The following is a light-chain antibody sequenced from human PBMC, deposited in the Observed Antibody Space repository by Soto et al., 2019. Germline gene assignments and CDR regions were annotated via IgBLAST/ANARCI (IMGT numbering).Light chain of an antibody. CDR3: QQYGNSLLT. CDR2: GAS. V-gene: IGKV3-20*01. Sequence: EIVLTQSPGTLSLSPGERATLSCRASQSVSSSYLAWYQQKAGQAPRLLIYGASIRVPGIPDRFSGSGFGTDFTLTIRRLEPEDFAVYYCQQYGNSLLTFGGGTKVEIK. J-gene: IGKJ4*01. CDR1: QSVSSSY.